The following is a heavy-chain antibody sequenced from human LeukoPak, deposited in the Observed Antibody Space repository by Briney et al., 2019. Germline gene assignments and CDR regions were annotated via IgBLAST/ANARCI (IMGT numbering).Heavy chain of an antibody. J-gene: IGHJ4*02. CDR3: ARNWGY. V-gene: IGHV4-38-2*02. CDR2: FYHRGST. CDR1: GYFISSGHF. Sequence: SETLSLTRNVSGYFISSGHFWGWIRQSPGKGLEWIGSFYHRGSTFYNPSLTSRVAISVDTSKNQFFLSLKSVTAADTAIYYCARNWGYWGRGTLVTVSS. D-gene: IGHD3-16*01.